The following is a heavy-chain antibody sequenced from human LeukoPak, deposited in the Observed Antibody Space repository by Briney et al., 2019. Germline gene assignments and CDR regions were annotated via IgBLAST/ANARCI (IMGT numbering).Heavy chain of an antibody. J-gene: IGHJ4*02. D-gene: IGHD2-2*01. CDR3: ARAPYYCCTTSCYTSLNFDY. V-gene: IGHV3-74*01. Sequence: GGSLRLSCAASGFTFNSHWMHWVRQAPGKGLVWVSRINSDGSSTSYADSVKGRFTFSRDNAKNTLYLQMNSLRAEDTAVYYCARAPYYCCTTSCYTSLNFDYWGQGTLVTVSS. CDR1: GFTFNSHW. CDR2: INSDGSST.